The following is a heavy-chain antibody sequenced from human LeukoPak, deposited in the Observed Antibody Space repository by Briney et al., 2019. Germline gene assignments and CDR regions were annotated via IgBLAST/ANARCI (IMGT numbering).Heavy chain of an antibody. CDR1: GYTFTGYY. D-gene: IGHD1-26*01. Sequence: GASVKVSCKASGYTFTGYYMHWVRQAPGQGLEWMGWINPNSGGTNYAQKFQGWVTMTRDTSISTAYMELSRLRSDDTAVYYCARVRGGSYPYDAFDIWGQGTMVTVSS. V-gene: IGHV1-2*04. CDR3: ARVRGGSYPYDAFDI. J-gene: IGHJ3*02. CDR2: INPNSGGT.